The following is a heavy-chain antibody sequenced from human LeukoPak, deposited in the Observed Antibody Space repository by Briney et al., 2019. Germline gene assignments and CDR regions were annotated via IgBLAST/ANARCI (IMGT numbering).Heavy chain of an antibody. J-gene: IGHJ4*02. V-gene: IGHV1-46*01. CDR2: INPSGGST. CDR1: GYTFTSYY. CDR3: ARDHSITIFGVVIISPGFDY. Sequence: ASVKVSCKASGYTFTSYYMHWVRHAPGQGLEWMGIINPSGGSTSYAQKFQGRVTMTRDTSTSTVYMGLSSPRSEDTAVYYCARDHSITIFGVVIISPGFDYWGQGTLVTVSS. D-gene: IGHD3-3*01.